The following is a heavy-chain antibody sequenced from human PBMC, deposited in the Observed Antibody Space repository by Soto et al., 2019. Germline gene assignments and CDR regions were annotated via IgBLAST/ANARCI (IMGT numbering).Heavy chain of an antibody. CDR2: IKQDGSEK. CDR1: GFTFSRYW. Sequence: PXESLLLSCATSGFTFSRYWMTWVRQAPGKGLEWVANIKQDGSEKYYVDSVKGRFTISRDNAKNSLYLQMNRLRAEDTAVYYCARVAYSYDSSGYSSLDYWGQGTLVTVSS. CDR3: ARVAYSYDSSGYSSLDY. D-gene: IGHD3-22*01. V-gene: IGHV3-7*01. J-gene: IGHJ4*02.